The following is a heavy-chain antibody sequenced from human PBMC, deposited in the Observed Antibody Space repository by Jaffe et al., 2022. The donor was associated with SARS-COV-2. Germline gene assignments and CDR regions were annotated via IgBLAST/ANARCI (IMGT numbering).Heavy chain of an antibody. Sequence: EVQLVESGGGLVKPGGSLRLSCAASGFTFSNAWMSWVRQAPGKGLEWVGRIKSKTDGGTTDYAAPVKGRFTISRDDSKNTLYLQMNSLKTEDTAVYYCTTGEGRELLLDYWGQGTLVTVSS. CDR2: IKSKTDGGTT. CDR1: GFTFSNAW. CDR3: TTGEGRELLLDY. V-gene: IGHV3-15*01. D-gene: IGHD1-26*01. J-gene: IGHJ4*02.